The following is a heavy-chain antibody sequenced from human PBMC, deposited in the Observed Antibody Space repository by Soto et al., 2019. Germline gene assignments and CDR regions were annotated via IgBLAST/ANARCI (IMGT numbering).Heavy chain of an antibody. CDR2: GSYSGTT. D-gene: IGHD4-17*01. J-gene: IGHJ4*02. V-gene: IGHV4-61*01. CDR1: GVSVSSGSFY. Sequence: TLSLTCTVSGVSVSSGSFYWAWIRQPPGKGLEWIGFGSYSGTTNYKPSLKSRVTISVDTSRSQISLKVSSLTAADTAVYYCARGATVTQFAYWGRGTLVTVSS. CDR3: ARGATVTQFAY.